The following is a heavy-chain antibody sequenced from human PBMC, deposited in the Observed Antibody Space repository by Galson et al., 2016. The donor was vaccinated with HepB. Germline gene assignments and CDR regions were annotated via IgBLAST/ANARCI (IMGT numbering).Heavy chain of an antibody. CDR2: VYYSGAT. D-gene: IGHD3-10*01. CDR3: ARRTYGSGIDY. J-gene: IGHJ4*02. V-gene: IGHV4-39*01. Sequence: VRQPPGKGLEWIGTVYYSGATFHNTSLKSRVSIFVDKSKNQLSLKLNSVTAADTAVYYCARRTYGSGIDYWGQGTLVIVSS.